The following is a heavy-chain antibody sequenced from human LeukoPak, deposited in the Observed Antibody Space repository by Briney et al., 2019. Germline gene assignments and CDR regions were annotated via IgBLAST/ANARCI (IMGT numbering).Heavy chain of an antibody. J-gene: IGHJ4*02. CDR1: GGTFSSYA. V-gene: IGHV1-69*04. Sequence: SVKVSCKASGGTFSSYAISWVRQAPGQGLEWMGRIIPILGIANYAQKFQGRVTITADKSTSTAYMELSSLRSGDTAVYYCASGKEAAAIDYWGQGTLVTVSS. CDR2: IIPILGIA. CDR3: ASGKEAAAIDY. D-gene: IGHD6-13*01.